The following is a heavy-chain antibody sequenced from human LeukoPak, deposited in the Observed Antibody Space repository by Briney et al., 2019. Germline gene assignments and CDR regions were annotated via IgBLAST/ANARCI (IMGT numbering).Heavy chain of an antibody. J-gene: IGHJ4*02. Sequence: GGSLRLSCAASGFTFSNAWMSWVRQAPGKGLEWVGRIKSKTDGGTTDYAAPVKGRFTISRDDSKNTLYLQMNSLKTEDTAVYYCTTSDYDYVWGSYPDYWGQGTLVTVSS. CDR1: GFTFSNAW. CDR3: TTSDYDYVWGSYPDY. CDR2: IKSKTDGGTT. V-gene: IGHV3-15*01. D-gene: IGHD3-16*01.